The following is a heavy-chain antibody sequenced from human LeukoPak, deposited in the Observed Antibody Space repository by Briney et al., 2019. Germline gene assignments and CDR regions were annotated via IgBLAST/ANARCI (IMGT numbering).Heavy chain of an antibody. Sequence: GGSLRLSCTGSGFTFSNYAIHWVRQAPGKGLEWVANIKQDASEKYYVDSVKGRFTISRDNAKNSLYLQMNSLRAEDTALYYCASGRQLGYWGQGTLVTVSS. CDR1: GFTFSNYA. CDR3: ASGRQLGY. D-gene: IGHD3-16*01. V-gene: IGHV3-7*01. CDR2: IKQDASEK. J-gene: IGHJ4*02.